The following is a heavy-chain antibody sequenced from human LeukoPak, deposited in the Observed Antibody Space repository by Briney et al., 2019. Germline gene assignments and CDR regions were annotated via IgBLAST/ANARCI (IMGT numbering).Heavy chain of an antibody. CDR3: ARHGQHLVRGAFDI. CDR2: IYPSDSNI. CDR1: GYIFTTYW. V-gene: IGHV5-51*01. Sequence: GESLKISCKGSGYIFTTYWIGWVRQMPGKGLEWMGIIYPSDSNIRYSPSFHGQVTISADRSISTAYLQWSSLKASDTAMYYCARHGQHLVRGAFDIWGQGTMVTVSS. D-gene: IGHD6-13*01. J-gene: IGHJ3*02.